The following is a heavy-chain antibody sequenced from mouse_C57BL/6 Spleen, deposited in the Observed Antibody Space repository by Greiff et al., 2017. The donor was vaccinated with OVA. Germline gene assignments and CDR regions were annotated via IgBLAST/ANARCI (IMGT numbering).Heavy chain of an antibody. CDR3: ARPPHYGSSRYYCDY. CDR1: GYTFTSYW. Sequence: QVQLQQSGAELVKPGASVKMSCKASGYTFTSYWITWVKQRPGQGLEWIGDIYPGSGSTNYNEKFKSKATLTVDTSSSTAYMQLSSLTSEDSAVYYCARPPHYGSSRYYCDYWGQGTTLTVSS. D-gene: IGHD1-1*01. J-gene: IGHJ2*01. CDR2: IYPGSGST. V-gene: IGHV1-55*01.